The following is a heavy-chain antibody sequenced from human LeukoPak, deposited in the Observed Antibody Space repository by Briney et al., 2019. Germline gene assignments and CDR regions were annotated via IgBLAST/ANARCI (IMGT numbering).Heavy chain of an antibody. V-gene: IGHV4-61*02. CDR3: AGSGGIPSAKNHHYQYYIGR. CDR2: IYTSGST. CDR1: GGSISSGSYY. D-gene: IGHD1-14*01. J-gene: IGHJ6*03. Sequence: SQTLSLTCTVSGGSISSGSYYWSWIRQPAGKGLEWIGRIYTSGSTNYNPSLKSRVALSVDTSKNQFSLKLSSVTAADTAVDYWAGSGGIPSAKNHHYQYYIGRLGKRDPGTVSS.